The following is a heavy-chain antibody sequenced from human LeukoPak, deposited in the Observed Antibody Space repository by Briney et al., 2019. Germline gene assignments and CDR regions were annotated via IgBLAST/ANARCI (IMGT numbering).Heavy chain of an antibody. V-gene: IGHV4-30-4*01. CDR1: GGSISSGDYY. Sequence: PSQTLSLTCTVSGGSISSGDYYWSWIRQPPGKGLEWIGYIYYSGSTYYNPSLKSRVTISVDTSKNQFSLKLSSVTAADTAVYYCARVRGYSGYDDYYYYYGMDVWGQGTTVTVSS. J-gene: IGHJ6*02. D-gene: IGHD5-12*01. CDR2: IYYSGST. CDR3: ARVRGYSGYDDYYYYYGMDV.